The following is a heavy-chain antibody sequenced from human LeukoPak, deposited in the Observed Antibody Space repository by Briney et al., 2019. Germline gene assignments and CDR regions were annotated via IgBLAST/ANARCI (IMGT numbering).Heavy chain of an antibody. V-gene: IGHV3-13*04. J-gene: IGHJ4*02. Sequence: PGGSLRLSCAASGFTFSSYDMHWVRLTPGKGLEWDSAIGTAGDTYYPGSVKGRFTISRENAKNSLYLQMNSLRAGDTAVYYCVRGTGYSAYDYDFDYWGQGTLVTVSS. CDR3: VRGTGYSAYDYDFDY. CDR2: IGTAGDT. CDR1: GFTFSSYD. D-gene: IGHD5-12*01.